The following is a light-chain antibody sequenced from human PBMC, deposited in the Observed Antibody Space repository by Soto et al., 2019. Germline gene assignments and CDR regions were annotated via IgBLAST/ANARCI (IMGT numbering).Light chain of an antibody. J-gene: IGKJ4*01. CDR1: ESVSRY. CDR3: QQRSDWAST. V-gene: IGKV3-11*01. Sequence: EIVLTQSPATLSLSPGNRATLSCRASESVSRYLAWYQQKPGQAPRLLIYDASSRAAGIPARFSGSGSGTDFALTITSLEPEDFAVYYWQQRSDWASTFGGGTKVEIK. CDR2: DAS.